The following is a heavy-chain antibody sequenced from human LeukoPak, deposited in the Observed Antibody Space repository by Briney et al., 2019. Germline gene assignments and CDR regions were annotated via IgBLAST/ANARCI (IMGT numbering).Heavy chain of an antibody. CDR1: GVFISSAGYS. Sequence: AETLSLTCGVSGVFISSAGYSWSWIRQPPGKGLEWIGYVYHTGSTHYNPSLRSRVTMSVDRSKNQFSLRLTSVTVADTAVYYCARGASWIDFWGQGTLVTVSS. V-gene: IGHV4-30-2*01. D-gene: IGHD1-1*01. J-gene: IGHJ4*02. CDR2: VYHTGST. CDR3: ARGASWIDF.